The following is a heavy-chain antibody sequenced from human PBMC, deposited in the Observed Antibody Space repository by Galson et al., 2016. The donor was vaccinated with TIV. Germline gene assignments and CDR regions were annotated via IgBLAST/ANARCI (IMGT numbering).Heavy chain of an antibody. CDR3: ARPSPVPIFGVVIPKSGMDV. CDR2: ILYDGSEK. J-gene: IGHJ6*02. Sequence: SLRLSCAASGFTFGSYGMHWVRQAPGKGLEWVACILYDGSEKYAADSARGRFTISRDNSKNTLYLQMNSLRAEDTALYYRARPSPVPIFGVVIPKSGMDVWGQGTTVTVSS. V-gene: IGHV3-30*19. CDR1: GFTFGSYG. D-gene: IGHD3-3*01.